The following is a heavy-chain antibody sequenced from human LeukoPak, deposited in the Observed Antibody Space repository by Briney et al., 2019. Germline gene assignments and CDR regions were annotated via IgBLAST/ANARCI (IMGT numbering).Heavy chain of an antibody. V-gene: IGHV4-31*03. CDR2: IYYSGST. CDR3: ARPHRASSGYSRFPFDY. D-gene: IGHD3-3*01. CDR1: GGSISSGGYY. Sequence: SETLSLTCTVSGGSISSGGYYWSWIRQHPGKGLEWIGYIYYSGSTYYNPSLKSRVTISVDTSKNQFSLDLSSVTAADTAVYYCARPHRASSGYSRFPFDYWGQGTLVTVSS. J-gene: IGHJ4*02.